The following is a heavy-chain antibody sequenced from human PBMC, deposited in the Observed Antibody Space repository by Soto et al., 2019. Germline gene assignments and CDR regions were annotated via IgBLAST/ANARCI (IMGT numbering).Heavy chain of an antibody. CDR1: GFTFSSYS. CDR3: ARDRSSSWYPNRDFQH. V-gene: IGHV3-48*02. Sequence: EVQLVESGGGLVQPGGSLRLSCAASGFTFSSYSMNWVRQAPGKGGEGVENFSSGSSTIYYADSVKGRFTISRDNAKNSLYLQMNSLRDEDTAVYYCARDRSSSWYPNRDFQHWGQGTLVTASS. CDR2: FSSGSSTI. D-gene: IGHD6-13*01. J-gene: IGHJ1*01.